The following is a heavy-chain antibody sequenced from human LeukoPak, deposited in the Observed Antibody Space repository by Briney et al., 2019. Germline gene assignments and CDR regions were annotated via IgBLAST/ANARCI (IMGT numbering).Heavy chain of an antibody. J-gene: IGHJ4*02. CDR2: ITSRGEST. CDR3: ARDRPNYYGSDGHYYRRDDDY. D-gene: IGHD3-22*01. Sequence: GGSLRLSCAASGFTFSSYWMSWVRQAPGKGLQWVSSITSRGESTWYVDSVKGRFTITRDNSENTLYLQMHSLRAEDTAVYYCARDRPNYYGSDGHYYRRDDDYWGRGTLVSVSS. V-gene: IGHV3-23*01. CDR1: GFTFSSYW.